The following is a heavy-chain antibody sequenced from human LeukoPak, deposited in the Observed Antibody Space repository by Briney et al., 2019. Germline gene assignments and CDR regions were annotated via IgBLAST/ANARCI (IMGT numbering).Heavy chain of an antibody. CDR2: MNPNSGNT. CDR1: GYTFTSYD. Sequence: ASVKVSCKASGYTFTSYDINWVRQATGQGLEWMGWMNPNSGNTGYAQKFQGRVTMTRNTSISTAYMELSSLRSEDTAVYYCARGLPTHWSSTSCYIWYYYYGMDVWGQGTTVTVSS. D-gene: IGHD2-2*02. V-gene: IGHV1-8*01. CDR3: ARGLPTHWSSTSCYIWYYYYGMDV. J-gene: IGHJ6*02.